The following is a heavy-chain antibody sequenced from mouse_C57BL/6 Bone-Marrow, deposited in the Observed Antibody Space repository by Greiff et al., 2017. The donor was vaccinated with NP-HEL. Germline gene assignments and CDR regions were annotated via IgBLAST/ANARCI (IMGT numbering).Heavy chain of an antibody. V-gene: IGHV5-16*01. CDR1: GFTFSDYY. CDR3: ARRGITTVGYFDV. CDR2: INYDGSST. D-gene: IGHD1-1*01. J-gene: IGHJ1*03. Sequence: EVMLVESEGGLVQPGSSMKLSCTASGFTFSDYYMAWVRQVPEKGLEWVANINYDGSSTYYLDSLKSRFIISRDNAKNILYLQMSSLKSEDTATYYCARRGITTVGYFDVWGTGTTVTVSS.